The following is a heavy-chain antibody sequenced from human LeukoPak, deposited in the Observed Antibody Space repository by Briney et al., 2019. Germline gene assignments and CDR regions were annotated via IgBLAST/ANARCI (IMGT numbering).Heavy chain of an antibody. D-gene: IGHD6-13*01. CDR2: IYYSGST. CDR1: GGSISSSSYY. J-gene: IGHJ4*02. CDR3: ARHSRQLAKFDY. Sequence: SETLSLTCTVSGGSISSSSYYWGWIRQPPGKGLEWIGSIYYSGSTYYNPSLKSRVTISVDTSKNQFSLRLSSVTAADTAVYYCARHSRQLAKFDYWGQGTLVTVSS. V-gene: IGHV4-39*01.